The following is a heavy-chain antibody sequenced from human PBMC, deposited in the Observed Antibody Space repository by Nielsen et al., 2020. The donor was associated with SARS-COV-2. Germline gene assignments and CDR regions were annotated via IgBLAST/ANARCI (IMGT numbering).Heavy chain of an antibody. J-gene: IGHJ3*01. D-gene: IGHD3-10*01. Sequence: SCAASGFSFSDYAIHWVRQAPGKGLEWVAVISYAESDKYYADSVKGRFTISRDNLKNTVYMQMNSLKIEDTAVYHCARGGVLWFGGVWGQGTMVTVSS. V-gene: IGHV3-30*04. CDR1: GFSFSDYA. CDR2: ISYAESDK. CDR3: ARGGVLWFGGV.